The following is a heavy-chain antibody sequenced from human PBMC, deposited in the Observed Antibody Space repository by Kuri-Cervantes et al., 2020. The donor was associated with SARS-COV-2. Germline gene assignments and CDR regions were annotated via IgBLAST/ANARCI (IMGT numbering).Heavy chain of an antibody. V-gene: IGHV4-34*01. CDR3: ARILPAAIDLGDGMDV. D-gene: IGHD2-2*02. Sequence: SETLSLTCAVYGGSFSGYYWSWIRQPPGKGLEWIGEINHSGSTNYNPSLKSRVTISVDTSKNQFSLKLSSVTAADTAVYYCARILPAAIDLGDGMDVWGQGTTVTVSS. J-gene: IGHJ6*02. CDR2: INHSGST. CDR1: GGSFSGYY.